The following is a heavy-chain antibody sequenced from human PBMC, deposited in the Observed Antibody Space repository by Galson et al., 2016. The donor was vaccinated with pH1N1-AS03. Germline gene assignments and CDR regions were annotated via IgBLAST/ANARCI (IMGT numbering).Heavy chain of an antibody. D-gene: IGHD6-13*01. CDR3: ARGPVSYSNYWFPPPDY. J-gene: IGHJ4*02. Sequence: APGKGLEYVSVISGNGVSTYYANSVKGRFTISRDNSKNTLYLQMGSLRAEDMAVYYCARGPVSYSNYWFPPPDYWGQGTLVTVSS. V-gene: IGHV3-64*01. CDR2: ISGNGVST.